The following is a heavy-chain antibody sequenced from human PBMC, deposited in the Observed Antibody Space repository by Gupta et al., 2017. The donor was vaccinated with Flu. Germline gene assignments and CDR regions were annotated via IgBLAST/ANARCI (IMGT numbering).Heavy chain of an antibody. CDR1: GFTFCDYG. CDR2: MSDDGSNQ. CDR3: AKGGRHNWNYDGDY. Sequence: QAQLVQSGGGVVQPGTSLRLSCAPSGFTFCDYGMHWVRLAPVKGLGWMAVMSDDGSNQWYADSVRGRFTISRDNSKNTLLLQMNSLRADDTAVYYCAKGGRHNWNYDGDYWGQGTLVTVSS. V-gene: IGHV3-30*18. D-gene: IGHD1-7*01. J-gene: IGHJ4*02.